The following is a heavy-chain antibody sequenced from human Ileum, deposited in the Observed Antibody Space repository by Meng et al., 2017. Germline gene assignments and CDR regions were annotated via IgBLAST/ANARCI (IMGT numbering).Heavy chain of an antibody. D-gene: IGHD3-22*01. CDR3: ARADYDGSGYPLDY. CDR2: IWYDGSNT. Sequence: SLKISCAASGFTFSNYGMHWVRQAPGKGLEWVAVIWYDGSNTYYADSVKGRFTISRDNSKNTLYLQMNSLRAEDTAVYYCARADYDGSGYPLDYWGQGALVTVSS. V-gene: IGHV3-33*01. CDR1: GFTFSNYG. J-gene: IGHJ4*02.